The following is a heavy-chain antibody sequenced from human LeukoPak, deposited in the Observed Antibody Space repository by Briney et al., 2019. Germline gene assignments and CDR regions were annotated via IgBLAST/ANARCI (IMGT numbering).Heavy chain of an antibody. J-gene: IGHJ4*02. CDR2: IPYDGSNK. CDR1: GFTFSSYA. D-gene: IGHD3-22*01. CDR3: ARDSGSDSGSGYYFDY. V-gene: IGHV3-30*10. Sequence: GGSLRLSCAASGFTFSSYAMHWVRQAPGKGLEWVAVIPYDGSNKYYTDSVKGRFTISRDNSKNTLYLQMNSLRAEDTAVYYCARDSGSDSGSGYYFDYWGQGTLVTVSS.